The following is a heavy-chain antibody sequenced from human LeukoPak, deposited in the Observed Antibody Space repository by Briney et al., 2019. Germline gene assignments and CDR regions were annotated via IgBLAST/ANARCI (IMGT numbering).Heavy chain of an antibody. CDR2: IYYSGST. J-gene: IGHJ3*02. CDR3: ARVGGGYDAFDI. CDR1: GGSISSYY. Sequence: SETLSLTCTVSGGSISSYYWSWIRQPPGKGLEWIGYIYYSGSTNYNPSLKSRVTISVDTSKNRFSLKLSSVTAADTAVYYCARVGGGYDAFDIWGQGTMVTVSS. D-gene: IGHD3-22*01. V-gene: IGHV4-59*01.